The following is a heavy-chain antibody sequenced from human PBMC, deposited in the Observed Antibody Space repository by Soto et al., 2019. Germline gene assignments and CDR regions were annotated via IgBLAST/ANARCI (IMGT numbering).Heavy chain of an antibody. CDR1: GFTFSSYS. D-gene: IGHD1-26*01. Sequence: EVQLVESGGGLVKPGGSLRLSCAASGFTFSSYSMNWVRQAPGKGLEWVSSISSSSSYIYYADSVKGRFTISRDNAKNSLYLQLNSLRAEDTAVYYCARGAVVGATDYWGQGTLVTVSS. J-gene: IGHJ4*02. CDR3: ARGAVVGATDY. V-gene: IGHV3-21*01. CDR2: ISSSSSYI.